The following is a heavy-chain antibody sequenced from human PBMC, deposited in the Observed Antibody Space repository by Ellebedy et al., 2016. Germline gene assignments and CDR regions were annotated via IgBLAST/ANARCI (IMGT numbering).Heavy chain of an antibody. Sequence: ASVKVSXKASGYTFTTFSITWVRQVPGQGLEWMGFVKTFSGNTKFAQKFQGRVSMTTDSSTHTAYMDLRSLRSDDTAMYYCAKTSGWGYGENWGQGTLVTVSS. CDR1: GYTFTTFS. V-gene: IGHV1-18*04. CDR3: AKTSGWGYGEN. J-gene: IGHJ4*02. CDR2: VKTFSGNT. D-gene: IGHD3-10*01.